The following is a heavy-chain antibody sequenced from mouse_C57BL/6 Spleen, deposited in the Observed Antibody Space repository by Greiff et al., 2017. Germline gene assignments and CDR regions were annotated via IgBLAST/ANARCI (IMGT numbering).Heavy chain of an antibody. J-gene: IGHJ2*01. Sequence: QVQLQQSDAELVKPGASVKISCKASGYTFTDYTIHWMKQRPEQGLEWIGYIYPRDGSTKYNQKFKGKATLTADKSSSTAYLQLNSLTSEDSAVXVCAREPYYYGSKYYFDYWGQGTTLTVSS. CDR2: IYPRDGST. V-gene: IGHV1-78*01. CDR1: GYTFTDYT. D-gene: IGHD1-1*01. CDR3: AREPYYYGSKYYFDY.